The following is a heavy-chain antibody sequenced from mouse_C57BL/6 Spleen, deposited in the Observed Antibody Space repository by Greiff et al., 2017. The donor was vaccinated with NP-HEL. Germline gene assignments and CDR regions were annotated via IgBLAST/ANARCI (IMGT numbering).Heavy chain of an antibody. CDR3: ARQGYYDSFDY. J-gene: IGHJ2*01. CDR2: ISNLSYSI. D-gene: IGHD2-4*01. Sequence: EVKVEESGGGLVQPGGSLKLSCAASGFTFSDYGMAWVRQAPRKGPEWVAFISNLSYSIYYADTVTGRFTISRGNAKNTLYLEMSSLRSEDTAMYYCARQGYYDSFDYWGQGTTLTVSS. V-gene: IGHV5-15*04. CDR1: GFTFSDYG.